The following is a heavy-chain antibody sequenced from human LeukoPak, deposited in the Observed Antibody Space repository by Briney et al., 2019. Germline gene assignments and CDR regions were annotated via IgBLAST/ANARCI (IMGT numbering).Heavy chain of an antibody. Sequence: ASVKVSCKASGYTFTSYGFGWMRQAPGQGLEWMGWISTYSGNTNYAQKLQGRVTMTTDTSTSTAYMELRSLRSDDTAVYYCARDWGSGSYSGYWGQGTLVTVSS. CDR2: ISTYSGNT. V-gene: IGHV1-18*01. D-gene: IGHD1-26*01. CDR1: GYTFTSYG. CDR3: ARDWGSGSYSGY. J-gene: IGHJ4*02.